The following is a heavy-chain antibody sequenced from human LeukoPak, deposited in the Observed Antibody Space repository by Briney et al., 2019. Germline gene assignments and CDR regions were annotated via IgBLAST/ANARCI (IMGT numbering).Heavy chain of an antibody. J-gene: IGHJ2*01. CDR1: GGSISSSSYY. V-gene: IGHV4-39*07. D-gene: IGHD6-19*01. Sequence: SETLSLTCTVSGGSISSSSYYWGWIRQPPGKGLEWIGSIYYSGSTYYNPSLKSRVTISVDTSKNQFSLKLSSVTAADTAVYYCARSPIAVAANLPYWSPHWYFDLWGRGTLVTVSS. CDR3: ARSPIAVAANLPYWSPHWYFDL. CDR2: IYYSGST.